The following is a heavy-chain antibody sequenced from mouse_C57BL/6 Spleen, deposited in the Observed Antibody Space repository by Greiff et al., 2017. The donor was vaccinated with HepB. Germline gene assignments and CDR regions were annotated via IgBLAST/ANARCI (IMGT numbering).Heavy chain of an antibody. CDR1: GYTFTSYW. D-gene: IGHD1-1*01. Sequence: QVQLKQPGAELVKPGASVKLSCKASGYTFTSYWMQWVKQRPGQGLEWIGEIDPSDSYTNYNQKFKGKATVTVDTSSSTAYMQLSSLTSEDSAVYYCASLAVVARNFDYWGQGTTLTVSS. CDR2: IDPSDSYT. CDR3: ASLAVVARNFDY. V-gene: IGHV1-50*01. J-gene: IGHJ2*01.